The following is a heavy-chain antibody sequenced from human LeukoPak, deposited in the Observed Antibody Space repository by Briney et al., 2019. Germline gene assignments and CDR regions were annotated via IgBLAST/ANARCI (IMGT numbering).Heavy chain of an antibody. CDR1: GFSFSSFG. D-gene: IGHD6-19*01. Sequence: GGSLRLSCAASGFSFSSFGMHWVRQAPGKGLEWVAVISYDGNKKYYGDSVKGRFTISRDNSMNTLYLKMNSLRAEDTAVYYCSRGPRGIALAGTYDYWGQGILVTVSS. CDR2: ISYDGNKK. V-gene: IGHV3-30*03. CDR3: SRGPRGIALAGTYDY. J-gene: IGHJ4*02.